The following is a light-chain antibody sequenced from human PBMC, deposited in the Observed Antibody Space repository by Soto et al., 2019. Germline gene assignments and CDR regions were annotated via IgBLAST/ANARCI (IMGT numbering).Light chain of an antibody. V-gene: IGKV3-20*01. CDR2: GAS. J-gene: IGKJ1*01. Sequence: EIVRTQSPATLSVSPGERATLSCRASPSVRSYLAWYKPNPGQASSLLIYGASNRATGIPDRFGGSGSGTDFTLTISRLEPEDFAVDYCQQYGSSGTFGQGTKVDIK. CDR3: QQYGSSGT. CDR1: PSVRSY.